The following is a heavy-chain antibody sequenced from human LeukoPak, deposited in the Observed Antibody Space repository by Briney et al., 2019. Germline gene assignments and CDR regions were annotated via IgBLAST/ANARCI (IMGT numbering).Heavy chain of an antibody. CDR2: IRSKTYGGTT. Sequence: GGSLRLSCTASGFTFGDYAMSWVRQAPGKGLEWVGFIRSKTYGGTTEYAASVKGRFTISRDDSKSIAYLQMNSLKTEDTAVYYCTGSFGQLTFFDYWGQGTLVTVSS. CDR1: GFTFGDYA. V-gene: IGHV3-49*04. CDR3: TGSFGQLTFFDY. D-gene: IGHD3-10*01. J-gene: IGHJ4*02.